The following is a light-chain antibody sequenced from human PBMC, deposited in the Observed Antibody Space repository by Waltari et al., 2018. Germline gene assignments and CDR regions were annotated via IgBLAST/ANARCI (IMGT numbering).Light chain of an antibody. V-gene: IGKV1-5*03. CDR2: KAS. J-gene: IGKJ1*01. CDR3: HQCNTYST. Sequence: DIQMTQSPSTLSASVGDTVTSTCRASQGIGIWLAWYQQHPGRAPKLLIYKASILQTGVPSRFSGSGSGTEFTLTIANLQPDDFATYFCHQCNTYSTFGQGTKVEIK. CDR1: QGIGIW.